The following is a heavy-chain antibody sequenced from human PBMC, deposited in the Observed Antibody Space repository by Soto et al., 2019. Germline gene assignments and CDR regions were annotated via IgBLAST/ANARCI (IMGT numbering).Heavy chain of an antibody. CDR1: GYTFTNYR. CDR2: ISAYNGHT. D-gene: IGHD3-9*01. Sequence: QVQLVQSGAEVKKPGASVKVSCKASGYTFTNYRISWVRQAPGQGLEWMGWISAYNGHTNYAQKVQDRVTMTTDTATSTAYMELRSLRSDDTAVYYCARDHDILTGRSGMDVWGQGTTVTVSS. CDR3: ARDHDILTGRSGMDV. J-gene: IGHJ6*02. V-gene: IGHV1-18*01.